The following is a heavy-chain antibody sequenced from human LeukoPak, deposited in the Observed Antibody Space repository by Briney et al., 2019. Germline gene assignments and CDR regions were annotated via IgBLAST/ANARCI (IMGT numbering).Heavy chain of an antibody. CDR2: ISSSGSTI. Sequence: PGGSLRLSCEASGFTFNGHWMHWVRQAPGKGLEWVSYISSSGSTIYYADSVKGRLTISRDNSKNTLYLQMNSLRAEDTAIYYCAKAPPPYCSGGSCFDAFDIWGQGTMVTVS. CDR3: AKAPPPYCSGGSCFDAFDI. V-gene: IGHV3-48*01. J-gene: IGHJ3*02. D-gene: IGHD2-15*01. CDR1: GFTFNGHW.